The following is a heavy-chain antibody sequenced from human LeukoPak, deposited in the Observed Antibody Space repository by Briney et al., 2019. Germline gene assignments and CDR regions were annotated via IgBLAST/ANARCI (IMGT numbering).Heavy chain of an antibody. V-gene: IGHV5-51*01. CDR3: AREVFGLRQRGYSYGFFAFDI. J-gene: IGHJ3*02. CDR1: GYSFTSYW. D-gene: IGHD5-18*01. CDR2: IYPGDSDT. Sequence: GESLKISCKGSGYSFTSYWIGWVRQMPGKGLEWMGIIYPGDSDTRYSPSFQGQVTISADKSISTAYLQWSSLKASDTAMYYCAREVFGLRQRGYSYGFFAFDIWGQGTMVTVSS.